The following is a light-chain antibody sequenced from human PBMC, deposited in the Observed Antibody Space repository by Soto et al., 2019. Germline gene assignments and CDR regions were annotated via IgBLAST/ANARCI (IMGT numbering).Light chain of an antibody. V-gene: IGKV3-15*01. CDR3: QQYNNWPRT. CDR2: GAS. Sequence: EIVMTQSPATLSVSPGERATLSCRASQSVSSNLAWYQQKPGQAPRLPIYGASTRATGIPARLSGSGSWTEFTLTISSLQSEDCAVYYCQQYNNWPRTLGQGTKVEIK. CDR1: QSVSSN. J-gene: IGKJ1*01.